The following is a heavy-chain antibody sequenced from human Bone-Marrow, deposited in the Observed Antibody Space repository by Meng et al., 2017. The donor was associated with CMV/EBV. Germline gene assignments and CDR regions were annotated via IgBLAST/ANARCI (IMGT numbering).Heavy chain of an antibody. D-gene: IGHD2-15*01. CDR2: ITGSSSTI. Sequence: LSCAASRFTFSYYSMTWIRQAPGKGLEWFSFITGSSSTIFYSDSVKGRFTVSRDNTRNSVYLQMDSLRVDDMAVYYCARSRIGPFDVWGQGTMVTVSS. V-gene: IGHV3-11*01. J-gene: IGHJ3*01. CDR3: ARSRIGPFDV. CDR1: RFTFSYYS.